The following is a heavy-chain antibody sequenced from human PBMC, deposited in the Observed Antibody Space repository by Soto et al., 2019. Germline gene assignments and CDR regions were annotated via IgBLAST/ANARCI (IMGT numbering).Heavy chain of an antibody. CDR3: ATKGGFGGTRSAFEN. J-gene: IGHJ4*02. D-gene: IGHD2-15*01. V-gene: IGHV1-69*01. Sequence: QVQLVQSGAEVKKPGSSVKVSCKASGGTFNNFAFNWVRHAPGQGLEWMGGIIPMFGSANYAQKFQGRGTLTAAGSTSTAYLELSSLRSEDTAIYCCATKGGFGGTRSAFENWGQGNLVTVSS. CDR2: IIPMFGSA. CDR1: GGTFNNFA.